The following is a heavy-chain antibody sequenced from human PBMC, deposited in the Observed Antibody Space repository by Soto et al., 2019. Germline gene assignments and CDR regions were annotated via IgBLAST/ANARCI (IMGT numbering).Heavy chain of an antibody. CDR1: GGSVNSGDYY. CDR2: IYYSGIT. V-gene: IGHV4-61*08. Sequence: QVQLQESGPGLVKPSETLSLTCTVSGGSVNSGDYYWSWIRQPPGKGLEWIGHIYYSGITNYNPSLKSRVPILVDMSKNQFSLKLSSVTTADSAVYYCARVLLRSSSMDYWGQGTLVTVSS. D-gene: IGHD6-6*01. J-gene: IGHJ4*02. CDR3: ARVLLRSSSMDY.